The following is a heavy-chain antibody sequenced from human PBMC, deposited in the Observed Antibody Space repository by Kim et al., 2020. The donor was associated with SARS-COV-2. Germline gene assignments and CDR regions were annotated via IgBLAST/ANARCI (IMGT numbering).Heavy chain of an antibody. CDR1: GYTFTSYD. CDR2: MNPNSGNI. V-gene: IGHV1-8*01. J-gene: IGHJ6*02. Sequence: ASVKVSCKASGYTFTSYDINWVRQATGQGLEWMGWMNPNSGNIGYAQKFQGRVTMTRNTSISTAYLELSRLRSDDTAVYYCARVSSRECWSGYYTPRGYYYYYYGMDVWGQGNAVPVS. CDR3: ARVSSRECWSGYYTPRGYYYYYYGMDV. D-gene: IGHD3-3*01.